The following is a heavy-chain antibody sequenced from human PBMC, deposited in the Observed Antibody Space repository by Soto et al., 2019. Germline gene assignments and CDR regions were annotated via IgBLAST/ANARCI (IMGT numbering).Heavy chain of an antibody. CDR2: ISYDGSNK. V-gene: IGHV3-30*18. CDR1: GFTFSSYG. CDR3: AKGFSYSVIDY. D-gene: IGHD5-18*01. Sequence: QVQLVESGGGVVQPGRSLRLSCAASGFTFSSYGMHWVRQAPGKGLEWVAVISYDGSNKYYPDSVKGRFTISRDNSKNTLYLQMSSLRAEDTAVYYCAKGFSYSVIDYWGLGTLVTVSS. J-gene: IGHJ4*02.